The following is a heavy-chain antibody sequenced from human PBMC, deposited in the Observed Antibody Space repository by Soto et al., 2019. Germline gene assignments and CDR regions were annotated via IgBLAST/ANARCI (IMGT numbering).Heavy chain of an antibody. V-gene: IGHV4-61*08. CDR1: GGSVGTGAYY. CDR3: ARHDYYHRTFDI. J-gene: IGHJ3*02. D-gene: IGHD3-9*01. CDR2: TLYSGSP. Sequence: SLTCRVSGGSVGTGAYYWSWIRQPPGKGLEWIGYTLYSGSPNYNPSLQSLQSRVTISVDTSRNQFSLRLTSVTAADTALYYCARHDYYHRTFDIWGQGTLVTVSS.